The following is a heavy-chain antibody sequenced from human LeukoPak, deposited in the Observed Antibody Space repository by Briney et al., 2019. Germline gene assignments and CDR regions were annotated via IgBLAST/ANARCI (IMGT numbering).Heavy chain of an antibody. CDR2: IYYSGST. D-gene: IGHD3-3*01. CDR1: GGSISSGGYY. J-gene: IGHJ3*02. CDR3: ARGPIGLRFLEWLRRRGAFDI. V-gene: IGHV4-31*03. Sequence: SETLSLTCTVSGGSISSGGYYWSWIRQHPGKGLEWIGYIYYSGSTYYNPSLKSRVTISVDTSKNQFSLKLSSVTAADTAVYYCARGPIGLRFLEWLRRRGAFDIWGQGTMVTVSS.